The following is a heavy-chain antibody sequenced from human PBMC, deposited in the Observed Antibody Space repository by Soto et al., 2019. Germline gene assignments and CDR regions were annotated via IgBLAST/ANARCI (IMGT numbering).Heavy chain of an antibody. D-gene: IGHD3-10*01. J-gene: IGHJ4*02. CDR3: ARGGLIRGVLYY. Sequence: QVQLQQWGAGLLKPSETLSLTCAVYDGSSNNYYWSWIRQPPGKGLEWIGEINHSGSTNYKASLKSRVTISEDTSKKQFSLALRFVPAADTAVYYCARGGLIRGVLYYWGQGTLVTVSS. CDR1: DGSSNNYY. CDR2: INHSGST. V-gene: IGHV4-34*01.